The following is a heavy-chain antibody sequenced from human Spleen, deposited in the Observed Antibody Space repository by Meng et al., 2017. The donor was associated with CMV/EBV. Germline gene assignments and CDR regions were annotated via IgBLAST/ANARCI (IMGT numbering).Heavy chain of an antibody. V-gene: IGHV3-23*01. J-gene: IGHJ6*02. CDR3: AKDTETSLASGMDV. Sequence: GESLKISCAASGLTFSSYALSWVRQAPGKGLEWVLGISGSGASTYYADSVKGRFTISRDNSKNTLYLQMNSLRAEDTALYYCAKDTETSLASGMDVWGQGTTVTVSS. CDR1: GLTFSSYA. D-gene: IGHD2-8*02. CDR2: ISGSGAST.